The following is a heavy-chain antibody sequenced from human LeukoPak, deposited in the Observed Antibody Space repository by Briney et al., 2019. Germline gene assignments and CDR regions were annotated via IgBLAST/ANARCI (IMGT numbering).Heavy chain of an antibody. CDR3: ARAYYYDSSGYYSPFDY. J-gene: IGHJ4*02. CDR2: IKQDGSEK. Sequence: PGGSLRLSCAASGFTFSSYWMSWVRQAPGKGLEWVANIKQDGSEKYYVDSVKGRFTISRDNAKNSLYLQMNSLRAEDTAVYYCARAYYYDSSGYYSPFDYWGQGTLVTVSS. D-gene: IGHD3-22*01. CDR1: GFTFSSYW. V-gene: IGHV3-7*03.